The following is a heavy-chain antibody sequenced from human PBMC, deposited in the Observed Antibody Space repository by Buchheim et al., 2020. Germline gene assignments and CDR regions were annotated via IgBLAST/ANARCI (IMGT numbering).Heavy chain of an antibody. CDR1: GFTFSSYG. CDR3: ARDPPLSFGCYHYYDGLHV. V-gene: IGHV3-33*01. J-gene: IGHJ6*02. D-gene: IGHD5-18*01. Sequence: VQLLESGGGLVQPGGSLRLSCTASGFTFSSYGMHWVRQAPGKGLEWVAVIWYDGSTIYYADSVKGRFTISRDNSKNTLFLQMNSLRVEDAAVYYCARDPPLSFGCYHYYDGLHVWGQGTT. CDR2: IWYDGSTI.